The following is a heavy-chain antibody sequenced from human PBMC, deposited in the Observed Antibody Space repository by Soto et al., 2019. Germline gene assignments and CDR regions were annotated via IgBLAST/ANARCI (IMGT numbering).Heavy chain of an antibody. J-gene: IGHJ4*02. V-gene: IGHV3-30-3*01. Sequence: QVQLVESGGGVVQPGRSLRLSCAASGFTFSSYAMHWVRQAPGKGLEWVAVISYDGSNKYYADSVKGRFTISRDNSKNTPYLQMNSLRAEDTAVYYWARAGGGFDYWGQGTLVTVSS. D-gene: IGHD3-16*01. CDR2: ISYDGSNK. CDR1: GFTFSSYA. CDR3: ARAGGGFDY.